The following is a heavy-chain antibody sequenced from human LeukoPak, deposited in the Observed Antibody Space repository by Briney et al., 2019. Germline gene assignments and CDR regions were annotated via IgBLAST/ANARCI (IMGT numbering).Heavy chain of an antibody. J-gene: IGHJ3*02. Sequence: PSETLSLTCTVSGGSISSGDYYWSWIRQPPGKGLEWIGYIYYSGSTYYNPSLKSRVTISVDTSKNQFSLKLSSVTAAETAVYYCARPGYSYGSTFVRAPGALPDAFDIWGQGTMVTVSS. V-gene: IGHV4-30-4*01. CDR3: ARPGYSYGSTFVRAPGALPDAFDI. CDR2: IYYSGST. D-gene: IGHD5-18*01. CDR1: GGSISSGDYY.